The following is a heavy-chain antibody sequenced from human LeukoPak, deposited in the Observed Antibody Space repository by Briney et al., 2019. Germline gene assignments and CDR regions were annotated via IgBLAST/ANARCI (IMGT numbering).Heavy chain of an antibody. J-gene: IGHJ4*02. CDR3: ARGDPVYGSGAYYFDY. D-gene: IGHD3-10*01. CDR2: INHSGST. V-gene: IGHV4-34*01. CDR1: GASFSGCY. Sequence: SETLSLTCAVYGASFSGCYWSWIRQPPGKGLEWIGEINHSGSTNYNPSLKSRVTISVDTSKNQFSLKLSSVTAADTAVYYCARGDPVYGSGAYYFDYWGQGTLVTVSS.